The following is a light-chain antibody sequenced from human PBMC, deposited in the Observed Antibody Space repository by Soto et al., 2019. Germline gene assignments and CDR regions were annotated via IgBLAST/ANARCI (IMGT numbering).Light chain of an antibody. V-gene: IGLV3-21*02. Sequence: SYELTQPPSVSVAPGQTARITCGGNNIGSKSVHWYQQKPGQAPVLVLYDGSDRPSGIPERFSGSNSGNTATLTISRVEAGDEADYYCQVWDSSSDHYVFGTGTKVT. J-gene: IGLJ1*01. CDR3: QVWDSSSDHYV. CDR1: NIGSKS. CDR2: DGS.